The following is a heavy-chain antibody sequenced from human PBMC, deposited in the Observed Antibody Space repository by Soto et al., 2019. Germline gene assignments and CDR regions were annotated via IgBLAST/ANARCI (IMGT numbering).Heavy chain of an antibody. D-gene: IGHD6-13*01. V-gene: IGHV3-30*18. J-gene: IGHJ6*02. CDR1: GFTFSSYG. CDR2: ISYDGSNK. CDR3: AKEDSSSWHYYYGMDV. Sequence: QVQLVESGGGVVQPGRSVRLSCAASGFTFSSYGMNWVRQAPGKGLEWVAVISYDGSNKYYADSVKGRFTISRDSSKNMLYLQMNSLRAEDTAVYYCAKEDSSSWHYYYGMDVWGQGTTVTVSS.